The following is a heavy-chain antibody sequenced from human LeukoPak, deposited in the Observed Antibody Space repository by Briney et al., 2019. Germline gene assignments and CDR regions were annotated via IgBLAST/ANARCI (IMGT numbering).Heavy chain of an antibody. V-gene: IGHV4-34*01. CDR1: GGSFSGYY. D-gene: IGHD4-17*01. Sequence: PSETLSLTCAVYGGSFSGYYWSWIRQPPGKGLEWIGEINHSGSTNYNPSLKSRVTISVDTSKNQFSLKLSSVTAADTAVYYCAITNYGDATSDAFDIWGQGTMVTVSS. J-gene: IGHJ3*02. CDR3: AITNYGDATSDAFDI. CDR2: INHSGST.